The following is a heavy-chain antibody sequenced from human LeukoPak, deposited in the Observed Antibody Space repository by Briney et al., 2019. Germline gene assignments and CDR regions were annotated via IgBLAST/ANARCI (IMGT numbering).Heavy chain of an antibody. J-gene: IGHJ4*02. V-gene: IGHV3-23*01. CDR1: KFPFVNYA. Sequence: GSLRLSCSASKFPFVNYAMSWVRQAPGKGLELVSSICGSGDATYYADSVKGRFTISRDSSKSTLYLQMNSLRAEDTALYYCARAYYYDSGSYYGHLDYWGRGTLVTVSS. CDR3: ARAYYYDSGSYYGHLDY. CDR2: ICGSGDAT. D-gene: IGHD3-10*01.